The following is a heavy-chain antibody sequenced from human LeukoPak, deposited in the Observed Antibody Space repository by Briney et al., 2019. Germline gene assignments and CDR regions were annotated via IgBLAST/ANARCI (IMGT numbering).Heavy chain of an antibody. D-gene: IGHD3-22*01. J-gene: IGHJ4*02. Sequence: GGSLRVSCAASGFTFSSYSMNWVRQAPGKGLEWVSSISSSSSYIYYADSVKGRFTISRDNAKNSLYLQMNSLRAEDTAVYYCASRGPVYYYDSSGLDWGQGTLVTVSS. V-gene: IGHV3-21*01. CDR1: GFTFSSYS. CDR2: ISSSSSYI. CDR3: ASRGPVYYYDSSGLD.